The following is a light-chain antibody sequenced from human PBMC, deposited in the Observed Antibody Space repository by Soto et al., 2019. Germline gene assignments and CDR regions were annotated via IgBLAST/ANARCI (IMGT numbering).Light chain of an antibody. CDR3: HQYGNSPMYT. CDR1: QSVNINY. Sequence: EIVVTQSPGTLSLSPGERATLSCRASQSVNINYLTWYHQKPGQAPSVLIHGTSTKATGIPDRFSGSGSGTDFSLTISRLEPEDFAVYYCHQYGNSPMYTFGQRTKLEIK. J-gene: IGKJ2*01. V-gene: IGKV3-20*01. CDR2: GTS.